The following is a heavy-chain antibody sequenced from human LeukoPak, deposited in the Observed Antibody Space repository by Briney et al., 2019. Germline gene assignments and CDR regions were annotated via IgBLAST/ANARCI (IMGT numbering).Heavy chain of an antibody. J-gene: IGHJ4*02. Sequence: GASVKVSCKASGGSFRNYAMHWVRQAPGQGLEWMGRTIPLLDTTDYAQKFQGRLTIAADKSTNTAYMEVTSLRPDDTAVYFCARDLVVEVPSSSGYWGQGTLVTVSS. V-gene: IGHV1-69*04. CDR3: ARDLVVEVPSSSGY. D-gene: IGHD3-10*01. CDR2: TIPLLDTT. CDR1: GGSFRNYA.